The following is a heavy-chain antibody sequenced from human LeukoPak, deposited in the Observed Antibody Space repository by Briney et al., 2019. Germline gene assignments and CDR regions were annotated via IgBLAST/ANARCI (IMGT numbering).Heavy chain of an antibody. J-gene: IGHJ4*02. Sequence: GGFLRLSCAASGFTFSSYAMSWVCQAPGKGLEWVSAISSSGGSTYYADSVKGRFTISRDNSKNTLYLQMNSLRAEDTAVYYCAKGATNGYSYGSSFDYWGQGTLVTVSS. CDR2: ISSSGGST. V-gene: IGHV3-23*01. CDR1: GFTFSSYA. D-gene: IGHD5-18*01. CDR3: AKGATNGYSYGSSFDY.